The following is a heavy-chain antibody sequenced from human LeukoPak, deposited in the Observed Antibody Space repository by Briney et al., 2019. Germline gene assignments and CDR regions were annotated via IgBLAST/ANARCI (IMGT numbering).Heavy chain of an antibody. D-gene: IGHD3-10*01. J-gene: IGHJ4*01. CDR1: GGAIISSSFY. CDR2: IYSSGST. CDR3: ARLYYSDSAFDY. Sequence: PSETLSLTCTVSGGAIISSSFYWVWIRQPPGRGLEWIGSIYSSGSTYYNPSVNSRATISVDTSKKELSLELSSVTAADTSMYYCARLYYSDSAFDYWDQGTLVTVSS. V-gene: IGHV4-39*01.